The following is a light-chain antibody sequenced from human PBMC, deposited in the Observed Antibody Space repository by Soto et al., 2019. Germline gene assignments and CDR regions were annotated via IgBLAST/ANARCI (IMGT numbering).Light chain of an antibody. CDR2: GVS. CDR3: QQYANSPIT. V-gene: IGKV3-20*01. CDR1: QPVSSNF. Sequence: ELVLTQSPGTLSLSPGESAALSCRASQPVSSNFLAWYQQKPGQAPRLLIYGVSSRASGIPDRFFGSGSRTDFPLTINRLEPEDFAVYYCQQYANSPITFGQGTRLEIK. J-gene: IGKJ5*01.